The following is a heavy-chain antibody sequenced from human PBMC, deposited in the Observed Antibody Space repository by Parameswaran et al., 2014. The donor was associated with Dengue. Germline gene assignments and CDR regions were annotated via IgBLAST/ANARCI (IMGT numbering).Heavy chain of an antibody. D-gene: IGHD3-3*01. CDR2: INHSGST. CDR1: GGSFSGYY. V-gene: IGHV4-34*01. J-gene: IGHJ6*02. Sequence: ASETLSLTCAVYGGSFSGYYWSWIRQPPGKGLEWIGEINHSGSTNYNPSLKSRVTISVDTSKNQFSLKLSSVTAADTAVYYCARGLGFLEWLNYYGMDVWGQGTTVTVSS. CDR3: ARGLGFLEWLNYYGMDV.